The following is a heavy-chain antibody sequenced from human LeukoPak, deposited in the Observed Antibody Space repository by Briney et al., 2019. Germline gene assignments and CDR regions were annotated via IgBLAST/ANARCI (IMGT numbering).Heavy chain of an antibody. CDR2: ISSSSTI. D-gene: IGHD6-6*01. Sequence: SGGSLRLSCAASGFTFSSYSMNWVRQAPGKGLEWVSYISSSSTIYYADSVKGRFTISRDDAKNSLYLQMNSLRAEDTAVYYCARVSGSSSAYYYMDVWGKGTTVTVSS. V-gene: IGHV3-48*04. J-gene: IGHJ6*03. CDR1: GFTFSSYS. CDR3: ARVSGSSSAYYYMDV.